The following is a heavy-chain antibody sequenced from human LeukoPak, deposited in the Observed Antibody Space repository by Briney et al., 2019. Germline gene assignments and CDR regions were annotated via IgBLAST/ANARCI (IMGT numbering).Heavy chain of an antibody. J-gene: IGHJ4*02. CDR3: ARGILYFDY. CDR2: ISSSGSTI. V-gene: IGHV3-48*03. Sequence: GGSLRLSCAASGFAFSSYEVNWVRQAPGKGLEWVSYISSSGSTIYYADSVKGRFTISRDNAKNSRYLQMNSLTADDTAVYYCARGILYFDYWGQETLVTVSS. CDR1: GFAFSSYE.